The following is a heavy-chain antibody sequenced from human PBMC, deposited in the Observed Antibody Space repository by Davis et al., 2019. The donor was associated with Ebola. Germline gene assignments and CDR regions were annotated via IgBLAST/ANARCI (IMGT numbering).Heavy chain of an antibody. Sequence: PSETLSLTCTVSGGSISSGSYYWSWIRQPAGKGLEWIGHIYTSGSTNYNPSLKSRVTISVDTSKNQFSLKLSSVTAADTAVYYCARASSIWSGPPNWFDPWGQGTLVTVSS. D-gene: IGHD3-3*01. V-gene: IGHV4-61*09. CDR1: GGSISSGSYY. J-gene: IGHJ5*02. CDR2: IYTSGST. CDR3: ARASSIWSGPPNWFDP.